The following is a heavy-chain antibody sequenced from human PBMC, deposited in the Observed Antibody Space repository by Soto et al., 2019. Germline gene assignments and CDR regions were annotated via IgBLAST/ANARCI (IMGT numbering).Heavy chain of an antibody. CDR1: GFTFSDNW. V-gene: IGHV3-7*01. CDR2: VSEDGSEK. CDR3: VTWINNWNF. Sequence: EMQLEESGGGLVQPGGSLRLSCAASGFTFSDNWMSWVRQAPGKGLEWVVHVSEDGSEKRYVDSVKGRFTVSRENIEKSLNLQMTSLRAEDTAVYYCVTWINNWNFWGQGTLVTVSS. D-gene: IGHD1-1*01. J-gene: IGHJ4*02.